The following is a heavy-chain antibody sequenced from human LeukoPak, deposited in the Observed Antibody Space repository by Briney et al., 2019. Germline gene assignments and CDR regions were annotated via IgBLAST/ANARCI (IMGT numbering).Heavy chain of an antibody. CDR2: TSYRSKWYN. D-gene: IGHD5-24*01. CDR1: GDSVSTNSVA. J-gene: IGHJ4*02. Sequence: SQTLSLTCAISGDSVSTNSVAWNWIRQSPSRGLEWLGRTSYRSKWYNDYAVSVKSRITITPDTSKNQFSLQLNSVAHEDTAVYYCAREAEITRFDYWGQGTLVTVSS. V-gene: IGHV6-1*01. CDR3: AREAEITRFDY.